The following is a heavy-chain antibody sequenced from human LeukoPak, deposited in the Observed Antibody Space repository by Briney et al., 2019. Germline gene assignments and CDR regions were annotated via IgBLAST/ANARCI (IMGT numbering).Heavy chain of an antibody. Sequence: SETLSVTCTVSGGFISSSSYYWGWLRHPPGKGLEWIGSIYYSGSTYYNPSLKSRVTISVDTSKNQFSLKLSSVTAADTAVYYCAIPDGYNRYWYFDLWGRGTLVTVSS. V-gene: IGHV4-39*01. CDR1: GGFISSSSYY. D-gene: IGHD5-24*01. J-gene: IGHJ2*01. CDR2: IYYSGST. CDR3: AIPDGYNRYWYFDL.